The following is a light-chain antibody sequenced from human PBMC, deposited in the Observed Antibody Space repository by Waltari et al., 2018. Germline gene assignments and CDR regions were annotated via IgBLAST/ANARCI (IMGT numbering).Light chain of an antibody. CDR3: QQYFIVPLT. Sequence: DIVLTQSAESLAVSLGERATINCKSSQSLLSNDLSYFAWYQQKPGQPPRLLIYWASTRESGVPDRFSGSGSGTDFTLTISGLQTEDVAVYYCQQYFIVPLTFGGGTKVEI. CDR1: QSLLSNDLSY. CDR2: WAS. V-gene: IGKV4-1*01. J-gene: IGKJ4*01.